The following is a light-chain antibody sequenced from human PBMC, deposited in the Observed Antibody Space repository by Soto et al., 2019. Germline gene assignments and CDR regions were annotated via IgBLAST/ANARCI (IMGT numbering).Light chain of an antibody. CDR2: RNN. CDR1: SSNIGADYD. CDR3: QSYDSTLSARDV. Sequence: QSVLTQPPSVSGAPGQRVTISCTGSSSNIGADYDVHWYQQRPGTAPKLLIFRNNNRPSGVPDRFSGSKSGTSASLAITGLQADDEGDYYCQSYDSTLSARDVFGTGTKVTVL. V-gene: IGLV1-40*01. J-gene: IGLJ1*01.